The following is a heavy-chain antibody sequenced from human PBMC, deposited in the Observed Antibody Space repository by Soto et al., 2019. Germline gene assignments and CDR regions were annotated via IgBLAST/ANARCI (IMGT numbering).Heavy chain of an antibody. Sequence: QITLKESGPTLVKPTQTLTLTCTFSGFSLRTSGVWVGWIRQPPGQALEWLALNLWDDEKRYSPLLKSRLTITKDASKNQVVLTMTNMDPVDTATYYCVHRLSTYGLHYWGQGSLVTVSS. D-gene: IGHD3-10*01. V-gene: IGHV2-5*02. CDR3: VHRLSTYGLHY. J-gene: IGHJ4*02. CDR1: GFSLRTSGVW. CDR2: NLWDDEK.